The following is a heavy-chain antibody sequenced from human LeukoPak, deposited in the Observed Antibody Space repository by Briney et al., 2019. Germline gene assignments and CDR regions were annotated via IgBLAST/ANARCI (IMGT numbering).Heavy chain of an antibody. CDR1: GFTFTTYG. V-gene: IGHV3-23*01. Sequence: GGSLRLSCAASGFTFTTYGMNWVRQAPGKRLEWVSGITTSGGTYYADSVKGRFTISRDNSKSTVYLQMNYLRAEDTAVYCCAKTGPGSGWARYYFEFWGQGALVTVSS. CDR2: ITTSGGT. D-gene: IGHD6-19*01. CDR3: AKTGPGSGWARYYFEF. J-gene: IGHJ4*02.